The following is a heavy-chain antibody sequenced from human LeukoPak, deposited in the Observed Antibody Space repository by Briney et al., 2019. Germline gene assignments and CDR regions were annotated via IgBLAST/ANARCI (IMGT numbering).Heavy chain of an antibody. CDR3: ARDREGDGYNFYFYYYYGMDV. CDR1: GFTFSSYA. Sequence: GGSLRLSCAASGFTFSSYAMSWVRQAPGKGLEWVSGITYGDGSTYYADSLKGRFTISRDNSKNTLYLQMNSLRAEDTAVYYCARDREGDGYNFYFYYYYGMDVWGQGTTVTVSS. V-gene: IGHV3-23*01. J-gene: IGHJ6*02. D-gene: IGHD5-12*01. CDR2: ITYGDGST.